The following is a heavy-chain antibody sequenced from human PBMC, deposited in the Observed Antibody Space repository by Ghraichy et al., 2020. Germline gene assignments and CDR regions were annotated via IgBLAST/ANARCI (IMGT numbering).Heavy chain of an antibody. CDR2: IRYSGST. D-gene: IGHD5-12*01. J-gene: IGHJ4*02. CDR3: ARTGGGYDYPDY. V-gene: IGHV4-61*01. Sequence: SETLSLTCTVSGGSVSSDFYYWSWTRQPPGKGLEWIGYIRYSGSTNSNPSLKSRATISLDTSKNQFSLKLSSVNAADTALYYCARTGGGYDYPDYWGQGTLVTVSS. CDR1: GGSVSSDFYY.